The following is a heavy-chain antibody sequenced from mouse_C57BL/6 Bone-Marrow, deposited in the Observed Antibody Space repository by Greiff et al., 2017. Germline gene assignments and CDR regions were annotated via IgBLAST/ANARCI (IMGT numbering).Heavy chain of an antibody. V-gene: IGHV1-52*01. Sequence: VQLQQPGAELVRPGSSVKLSCKASGYTFTSYWMHWVKQRPIQGLEWIGNIDPSDSETHYNQKFKDKATLTVDKSSSTAYMQLRSLPSEDSAVYYCAREDYSNFGGFAYWGQGTLVTGSA. D-gene: IGHD2-5*01. J-gene: IGHJ3*01. CDR3: AREDYSNFGGFAY. CDR1: GYTFTSYW. CDR2: IDPSDSET.